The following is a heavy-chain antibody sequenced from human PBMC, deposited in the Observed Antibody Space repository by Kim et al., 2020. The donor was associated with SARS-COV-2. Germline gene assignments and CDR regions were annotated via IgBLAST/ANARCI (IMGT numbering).Heavy chain of an antibody. D-gene: IGHD3-22*01. CDR3: AKPYDHDAFDI. Sequence: TSGSTIYYADSVKGRFTTTRNNGKSALYLQMNNRRAEDTAVYYCAKPYDHDAFDIWGQGTMVTFSS. CDR2: TSGSTI. J-gene: IGHJ3*02. V-gene: IGHV3-11*01.